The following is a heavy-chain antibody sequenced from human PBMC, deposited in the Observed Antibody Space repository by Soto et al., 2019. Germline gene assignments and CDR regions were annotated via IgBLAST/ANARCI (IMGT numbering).Heavy chain of an antibody. CDR3: ARDHSGSHNYFDY. V-gene: IGHV3-21*01. J-gene: IGHJ4*02. Sequence: EVQLVESGGGLVKPGGSPRLSCAASGFTFSSYSMNWVRQAPGKGLEWVSSISSSSSYIYYADSVKGRFTISRDNAKNSLYLQMNSLRAEDTAVYYCARDHSGSHNYFDYWGQGTLVTVSS. CDR2: ISSSSSYI. CDR1: GFTFSSYS. D-gene: IGHD1-26*01.